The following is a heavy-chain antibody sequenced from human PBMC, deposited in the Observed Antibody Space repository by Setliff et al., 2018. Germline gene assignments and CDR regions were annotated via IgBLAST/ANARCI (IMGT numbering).Heavy chain of an antibody. V-gene: IGHV4-4*08. CDR3: ARHWDFCGGDCPHNSIDY. CDR1: GGSISSDI. J-gene: IGHJ4*02. CDR2: IHTGST. Sequence: SETLSLTCTVSGGSISSDIWSWIRQPPGKGLEWIGQIHTGSTNYNPSLRSRVTISVDMSKNQFSLKLNSVTAADTAVYYCARHWDFCGGDCPHNSIDYWGQGTLVTVSS. D-gene: IGHD2-21*02.